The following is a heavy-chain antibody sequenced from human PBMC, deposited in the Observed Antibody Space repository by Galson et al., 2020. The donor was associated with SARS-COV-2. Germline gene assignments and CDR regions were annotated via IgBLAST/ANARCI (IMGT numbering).Heavy chain of an antibody. CDR3: ARGRVYGGIFDY. Sequence: SETLSLTCAVYGGSFSGYYWSWIRQPPGKGLEWIGEINHSGSTNYNPSLKSRVTISVDTSKNQFSLKLSSVTAADTAVYYCARGRVYGGIFDYWGQGTLVTVSS. CDR2: INHSGST. V-gene: IGHV4-34*01. J-gene: IGHJ4*02. CDR1: GGSFSGYY. D-gene: IGHD1-26*01.